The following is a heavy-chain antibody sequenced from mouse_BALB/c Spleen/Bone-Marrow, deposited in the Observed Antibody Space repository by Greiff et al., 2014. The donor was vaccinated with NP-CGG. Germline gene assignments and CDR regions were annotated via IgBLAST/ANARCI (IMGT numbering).Heavy chain of an antibody. J-gene: IGHJ2*01. CDR3: AGYFCGYYFDY. Sequence: EVQLQQSGAELVKPGASVKLSCTASGFNIKDTYMHWVKQRPEQGLEWIGRIDPANGNTKYDPKFQGKATITADTSSNTAYLQLSSLTSEDTAVYYCAGYFCGYYFDYWGQGTTLTVSS. CDR2: IDPANGNT. D-gene: IGHD1-2*01. V-gene: IGHV14-3*02. CDR1: GFNIKDTY.